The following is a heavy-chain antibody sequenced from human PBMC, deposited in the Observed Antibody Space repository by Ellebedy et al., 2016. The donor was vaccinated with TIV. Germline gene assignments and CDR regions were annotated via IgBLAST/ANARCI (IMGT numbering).Heavy chain of an antibody. D-gene: IGHD1-26*01. Sequence: SGPTLVKPTQTLTLTCTFSGFSLNTDRVTVGWVRQPPGKALEWLALIFWNDNKYYSPSLKSRLTITKDTSKNQVVLTMTNMDPVDTATYYCAWILWELPDYWGQGTLVTVSS. CDR3: AWILWELPDY. V-gene: IGHV2-5*01. J-gene: IGHJ4*02. CDR1: GFSLNTDRVT. CDR2: IFWNDNK.